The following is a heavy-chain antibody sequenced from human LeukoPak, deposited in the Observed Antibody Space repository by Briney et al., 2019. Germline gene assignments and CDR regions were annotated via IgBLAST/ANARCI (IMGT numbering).Heavy chain of an antibody. CDR2: IIPILGIA. CDR1: GGTFSSYA. D-gene: IGHD4-11*01. CDR3: ARDTTDGGCDY. V-gene: IGHV1-69*04. J-gene: IGHJ4*02. Sequence: GASVKVSCKASGGTFSSYAISWVRQAPGQGLEWMGRIIPILGIANYAQKFQGRVTITADKSTSTAYMELSSLRSEDTAVYYCARDTTDGGCDYWGQGTLVTVSS.